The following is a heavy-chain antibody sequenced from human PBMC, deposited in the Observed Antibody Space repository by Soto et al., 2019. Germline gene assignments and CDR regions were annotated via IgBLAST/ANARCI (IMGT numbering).Heavy chain of an antibody. CDR2: INHSGST. CDR1: GGSFSGYY. J-gene: IGHJ4*02. Sequence: PSETLSLTCAVYGGSFSGYYWSWIRQPPGKGLEWIGEINHSGSTNYNPSLKSRVTISLDTSKNQFSLKLSSVTAADTAVYYCARRGMGFWSGYYLDYWGQGTLVTVSS. V-gene: IGHV4-34*01. CDR3: ARRGMGFWSGYYLDY. D-gene: IGHD3-3*01.